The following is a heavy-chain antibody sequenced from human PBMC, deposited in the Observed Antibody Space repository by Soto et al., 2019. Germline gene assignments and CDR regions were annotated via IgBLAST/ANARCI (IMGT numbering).Heavy chain of an antibody. CDR2: ISAYNGNT. V-gene: IGHV1-18*01. Sequence: QVQLVQSGAEVKKPGASVKVSCKASGYTFTSYGISWVRQAPGQGLEWMGWISAYNGNTNYAQKLQGRATMTTDTSTSTAYKEVSSLRSDDTALYYCARDEPIRDSGSRLDYWGQGTLVTGSS. D-gene: IGHD1-26*01. CDR1: GYTFTSYG. CDR3: ARDEPIRDSGSRLDY. J-gene: IGHJ4*02.